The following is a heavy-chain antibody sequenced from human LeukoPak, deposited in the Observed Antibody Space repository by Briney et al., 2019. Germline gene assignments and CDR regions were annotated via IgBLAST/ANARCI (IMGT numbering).Heavy chain of an antibody. CDR3: VRDIIYWGGDCWDDTFES. D-gene: IGHD2-21*02. CDR2: ISPYKGDT. CDR1: GYTFSSYG. Sequence: ASVKVSCKASGYTFSSYGISWVRQAPGQGLEWMGWISPYKGDTNYARKVQGRVTLTTDTSTGTAYMELRSLTSDDTAVYYCVRDIIYWGGDCWDDTFESCGQGTMVTVSS. J-gene: IGHJ3*02. V-gene: IGHV1-18*01.